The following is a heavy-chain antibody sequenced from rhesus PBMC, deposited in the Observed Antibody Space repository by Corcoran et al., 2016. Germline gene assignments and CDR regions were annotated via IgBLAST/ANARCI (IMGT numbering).Heavy chain of an antibody. D-gene: IGHD6-25*01. J-gene: IGHJ1*01. CDR1: GYSISSGYG. Sequence: QVQLQESGPGLVKPSETLSLTCAVSGYSISSGYGWGWIRQPPGKGLEWIGQIYGGSGSTYYNPSLNSRVTVSKDTSKNQFSLKLSAVTAADTAVYYCASLASSGVSFEFWGQGALVTVSS. CDR3: ASLASSGVSFEF. CDR2: IYGGSGST. V-gene: IGHV4-127*01.